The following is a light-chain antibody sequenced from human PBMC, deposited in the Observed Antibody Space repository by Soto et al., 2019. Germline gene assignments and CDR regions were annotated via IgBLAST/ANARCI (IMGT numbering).Light chain of an antibody. CDR3: QQYNAA. V-gene: IGKV1-5*03. J-gene: IGKJ5*01. Sequence: TQSPVTLSLSPGERATLSCRASQSISRYLAWYQQKPGKAPKLLIYQASTLESGVPSRFSGSGSGTGFTLTITSLQPDDFATYYCQQYNAAFGQGTRLEIK. CDR1: QSISRY. CDR2: QAS.